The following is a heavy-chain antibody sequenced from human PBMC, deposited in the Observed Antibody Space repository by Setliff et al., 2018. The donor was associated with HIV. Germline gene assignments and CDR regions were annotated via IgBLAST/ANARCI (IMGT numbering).Heavy chain of an antibody. CDR1: GDSINSHF. CDR2: IPSTGAA. J-gene: IGHJ3*02. V-gene: IGHV4-59*11. Sequence: PSETLSLTCTVSGDSINSHFWTWIRQPPRKGLEWIGYIPSTGAAWYNPSLKSRVTMSIDTSKIHFSLTLSSVSGADTALYFCARCGKRAFDIWGQGGMVTVSS. CDR3: ARCGKRAFDI.